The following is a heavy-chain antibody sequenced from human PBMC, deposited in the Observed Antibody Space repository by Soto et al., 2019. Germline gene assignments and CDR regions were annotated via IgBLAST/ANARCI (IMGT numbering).Heavy chain of an antibody. CDR1: GXTISNSA. CDR2: IWHDGNNK. D-gene: IGHD1-26*01. J-gene: IGHJ6*02. CDR3: ASDLVGASDSYGLDV. V-gene: IGHV3-33*01. Sequence: GSMRRSSAASGXTISNSAIYWVRQDPGKGLEWVAIIWHDGNNKYYADSVRGRFIISRDNSKKRLYLQMNSLRAEDTAVYYCASDLVGASDSYGLDVWGQGTPGTVSS.